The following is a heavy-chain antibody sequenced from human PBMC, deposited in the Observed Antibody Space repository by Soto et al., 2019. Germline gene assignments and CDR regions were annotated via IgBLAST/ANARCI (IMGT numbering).Heavy chain of an antibody. J-gene: IGHJ4*02. CDR1: GYTFTSYA. D-gene: IGHD6-13*01. CDR2: INAGNGNT. Sequence: QVQLVQSGAEEKKPGASVKVSCKASGYTFTSYAMHWVRQAPGQRLEWMGWINAGNGNTKYSQKFQGRVTITRDTSASTAYMELSSLRSEDTAVYYCARGWIAAAGTGDYWGQGTLVTVSS. V-gene: IGHV1-3*05. CDR3: ARGWIAAAGTGDY.